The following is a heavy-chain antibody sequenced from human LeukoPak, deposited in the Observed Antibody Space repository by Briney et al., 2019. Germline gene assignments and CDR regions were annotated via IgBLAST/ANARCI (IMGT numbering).Heavy chain of an antibody. D-gene: IGHD3-22*01. Sequence: SETLSLTCAVYGGSFSGYYWSWIRQPPGKGLEWIGEINHSGSTNYNPSLKSRVTISVDTSKNQFSLKLSSVTAADTAVYYCARRGVRAYYDSSGYYGYWGQGTLVTVSS. V-gene: IGHV4-34*01. J-gene: IGHJ4*02. CDR3: ARRGVRAYYDSSGYYGY. CDR2: INHSGST. CDR1: GGSFSGYY.